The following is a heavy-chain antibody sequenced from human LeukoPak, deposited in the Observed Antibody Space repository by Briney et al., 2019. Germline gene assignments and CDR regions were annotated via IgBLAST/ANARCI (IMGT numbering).Heavy chain of an antibody. V-gene: IGHV3-33*01. CDR1: GFTFSSYG. J-gene: IGHJ4*02. CDR2: IWYDGSNK. CDR3: ARDGRDGYNDY. Sequence: GSLRLSCAASGFTFSSYGMHWVRQAPGKGLEWVAVIWYDGSNKYYADSVKGRFTISRDNSKNTLYLQMNSLRAEDTAVYYCARDGRDGYNDYWGQGTLVTVSS. D-gene: IGHD5-24*01.